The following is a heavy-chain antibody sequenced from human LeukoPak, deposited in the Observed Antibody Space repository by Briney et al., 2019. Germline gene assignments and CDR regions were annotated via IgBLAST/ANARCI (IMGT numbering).Heavy chain of an antibody. CDR3: ARALGREGDY. V-gene: IGHV3-21*01. Sequence: PGGSLRLSCAASGFSFSSYGMSWVRQAPGKGLEWVSSISSSSSYIYYADSVKGRFTISRDNAKNSLYLQMNSLRAEDTAVYYCARALGREGDYWGQGTLVTVSS. CDR1: GFSFSSYG. J-gene: IGHJ4*02. D-gene: IGHD3-10*01. CDR2: ISSSSSYI.